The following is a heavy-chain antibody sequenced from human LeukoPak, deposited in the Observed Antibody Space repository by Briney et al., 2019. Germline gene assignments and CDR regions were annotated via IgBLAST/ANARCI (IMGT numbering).Heavy chain of an antibody. CDR2: TYYRSKWYN. CDR1: GDSFSSNSAA. Sequence: SQTLSLTCALSGDSFSSNSAAWHWIRQSPSRGLEWLGRTYYRSKWYNDYAVSVKSQITINPDTSKNQFSLQLNSVTPEDTAVYYCARGTMVRGVIINDYWGQGTLVTVSS. D-gene: IGHD3-10*01. CDR3: ARGTMVRGVIINDY. J-gene: IGHJ4*02. V-gene: IGHV6-1*01.